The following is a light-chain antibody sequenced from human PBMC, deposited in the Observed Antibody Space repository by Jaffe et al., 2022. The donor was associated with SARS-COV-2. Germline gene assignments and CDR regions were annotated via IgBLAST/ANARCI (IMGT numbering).Light chain of an antibody. CDR3: LLSYSGARARV. J-gene: IGLJ3*02. V-gene: IGLV7-46*01. CDR1: TGAVTSGHY. Sequence: QAVVTQEPSLTVSPGGTVTLTCGSSTGAVTSGHYPYWFQQKPGQAPKTLIYDTSIKHSWTPARISGSLLGGKAALTLSGAQPEDEAEYYCLLSYSGARARVFGGGTKLTVL. CDR2: DTS.